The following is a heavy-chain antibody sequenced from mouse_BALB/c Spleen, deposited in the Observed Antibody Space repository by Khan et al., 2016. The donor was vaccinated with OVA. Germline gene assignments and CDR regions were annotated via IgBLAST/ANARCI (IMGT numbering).Heavy chain of an antibody. CDR1: GDSITSGF. J-gene: IGHJ3*01. CDR2: MIYSGYT. D-gene: IGHD1-3*01. CDR3: ARSPYKSAFAY. Sequence: EVQLQESGPSLVQPSQTLSLTCSVTGDSITSGFWSWVRKFPGNKLEYMGYMIYSGYTYYNPSLKGRFSITRHTSKNQYYLQLNSVTTEDTATYYCARSPYKSAFAYWGQGALVTVSS. V-gene: IGHV3-8*02.